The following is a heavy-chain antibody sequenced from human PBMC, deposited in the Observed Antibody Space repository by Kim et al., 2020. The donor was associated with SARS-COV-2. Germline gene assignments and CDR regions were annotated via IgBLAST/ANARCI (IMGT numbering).Heavy chain of an antibody. J-gene: IGHJ4*02. CDR2: IYYSGST. CDR1: GGSISSYY. D-gene: IGHD6-13*01. V-gene: IGHV4-59*01. CDR3: TSGYSSPNQFDY. Sequence: SETLSLTCTVSGGSISSYYWSWIRQPPGKGLEWIGYIYYSGSTNYNPSLKSRVTISVDTSKNQFSLKLSSVTAADTAVYYCTSGYSSPNQFDYWGQGTLVTVSS.